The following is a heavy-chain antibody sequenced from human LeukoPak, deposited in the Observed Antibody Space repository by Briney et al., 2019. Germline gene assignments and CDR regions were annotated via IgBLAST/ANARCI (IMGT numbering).Heavy chain of an antibody. CDR2: MYYVGSS. V-gene: IGHV4-39*01. CDR3: ARGGVGANSEGIDH. D-gene: IGHD2-8*02. J-gene: IGHJ4*02. CDR1: GGSLSVRYY. Sequence: SETLSLTCTVSGGSLSVRYYWGWIRQPPGKGLEWLGSMYYVGSSDYNPSFQGRLTIAMDTSKNQFSLKLTSVTAADTAIYFCARGGVGANSEGIDHWGQGTLVTVSS.